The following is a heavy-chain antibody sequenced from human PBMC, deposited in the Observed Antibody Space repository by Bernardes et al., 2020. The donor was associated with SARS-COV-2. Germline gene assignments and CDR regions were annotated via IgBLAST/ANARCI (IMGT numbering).Heavy chain of an antibody. D-gene: IGHD2-2*02. V-gene: IGHV4-34*01. CDR2: INHSGST. J-gene: IGHJ5*02. Sequence: SDTLSLTCAVYGWSFSGYYWSWIRQPPGKGLKWMGEINHSGSTNYNPSLKSRVTISVDTSKNQFSLKLSSVTAADTAVYYCARSGYCSSTSCYTGWFDPWGQGTLVTVSS. CDR3: ARSGYCSSTSCYTGWFDP. CDR1: GWSFSGYY.